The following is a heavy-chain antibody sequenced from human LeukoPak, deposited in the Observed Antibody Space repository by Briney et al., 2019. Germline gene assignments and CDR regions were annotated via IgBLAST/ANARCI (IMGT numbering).Heavy chain of an antibody. V-gene: IGHV4-34*01. CDR1: GGTFSDFY. Sequence: SETLSLTCAVYGGTFSDFYWSWIRQPPGKGLEWIGEIDHSGNTTYNPSLKSRVTISVDTSKNQFSLNLSSVTAADTAVYYCARAEYYYDSSGDRWYFDLWGRGTLVTVSS. CDR2: IDHSGNT. D-gene: IGHD3-22*01. CDR3: ARAEYYYDSSGDRWYFDL. J-gene: IGHJ2*01.